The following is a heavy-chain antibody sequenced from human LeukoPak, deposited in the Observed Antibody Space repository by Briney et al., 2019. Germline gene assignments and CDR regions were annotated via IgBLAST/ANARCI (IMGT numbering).Heavy chain of an antibody. CDR2: MNPNSGNT. Sequence: ASVKVSCKASGYTFTSYDINRVRQATGQGLEWMGWMNPNSGNTGYAQKFQGRVTMTRNTSISTAYMELSSLRSEDTAVYYCARVYYYDSSGYYYYYMDVWGKGTTVTISS. J-gene: IGHJ6*03. D-gene: IGHD3-22*01. CDR3: ARVYYYDSSGYYYYYMDV. V-gene: IGHV1-8*01. CDR1: GYTFTSYD.